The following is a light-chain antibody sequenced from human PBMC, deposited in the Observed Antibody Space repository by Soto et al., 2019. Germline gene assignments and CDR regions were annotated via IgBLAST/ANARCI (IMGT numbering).Light chain of an antibody. CDR3: QSYDRSLSGSRV. Sequence: QSLLTQRPLVSGAPGQRFTISCTGSSSNIGAGYDVHWYQQLPGTAPKLLIYDNSNRPSGVPDRFSGSKSGTSASLAITGLQAEDEADYYCQSYDRSLSGSRVFGTGTKLTVL. CDR1: SSNIGAGYD. CDR2: DNS. J-gene: IGLJ1*01. V-gene: IGLV1-40*01.